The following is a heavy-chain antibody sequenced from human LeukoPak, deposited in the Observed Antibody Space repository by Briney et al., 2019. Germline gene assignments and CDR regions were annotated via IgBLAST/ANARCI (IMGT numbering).Heavy chain of an antibody. Sequence: PGGSLRLSCAASGFTFSSYSMNWVRQAPGKGLEWVSYISSSSSTIYYADSVKGRFTISRDNAKNSLYLQMISLRAEDTAVYYCARGFQLESTDYWGQGTLVTVSS. J-gene: IGHJ4*02. CDR2: ISSSSSTI. D-gene: IGHD1-1*01. V-gene: IGHV3-48*01. CDR1: GFTFSSYS. CDR3: ARGFQLESTDY.